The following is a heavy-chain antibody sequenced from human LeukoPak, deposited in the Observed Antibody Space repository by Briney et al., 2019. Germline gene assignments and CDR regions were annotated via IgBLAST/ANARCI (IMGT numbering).Heavy chain of an antibody. J-gene: IGHJ4*02. V-gene: IGHV3-48*03. D-gene: IGHD5-12*01. CDR2: ISSSGSTI. CDR1: GFTFSGYE. CDR3: AKESESGYHSEGPKN. Sequence: PGGSLRLSCADSGFTFSGYEMNWGRQAPGKGLEWVSYISSSGSTIYYADSVKGRFTISRDNAENSLYLQMNSLRAEDAAVNSCAKESESGYHSEGPKNWGLGTLVTVSS.